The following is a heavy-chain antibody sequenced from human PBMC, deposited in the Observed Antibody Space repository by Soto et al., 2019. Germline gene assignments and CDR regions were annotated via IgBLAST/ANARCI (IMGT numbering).Heavy chain of an antibody. Sequence: GGSLRLSCAASRFTFSSYAMSWIRQAPGKGLEWVSYISSSGDIIYYADSVKGRFTISRDNAKNSLYLQMNSLRAEDTAVYYCARDLGYYASDGYFDYWGQGTVVTVSS. V-gene: IGHV3-11*01. J-gene: IGHJ4*02. CDR2: ISSSGDII. CDR3: ARDLGYYASDGYFDY. CDR1: RFTFSSYA. D-gene: IGHD3-22*01.